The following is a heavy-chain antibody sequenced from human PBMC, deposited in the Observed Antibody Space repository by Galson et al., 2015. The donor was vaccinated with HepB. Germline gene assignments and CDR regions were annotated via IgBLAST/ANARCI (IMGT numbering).Heavy chain of an antibody. Sequence: SGAEVKKPGESLKISCQGSGYNFSNYWIGWVRQMTGKSPEWMGIIYPGDSDTRYSPSFQGQVTISADKSISTTYLHWSSLKTSDTAMYYCARHKGDYWGQGTLVTVSS. CDR1: GYNFSNYW. CDR3: ARHKGDY. J-gene: IGHJ4*02. V-gene: IGHV5-51*01. CDR2: IYPGDSDT.